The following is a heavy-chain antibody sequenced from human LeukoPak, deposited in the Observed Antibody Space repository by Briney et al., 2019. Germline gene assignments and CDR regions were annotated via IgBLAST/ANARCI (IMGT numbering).Heavy chain of an antibody. D-gene: IGHD3-22*01. CDR2: ISSSGSTI. V-gene: IGHV3-48*03. CDR1: GFTFSSYE. Sequence: GGSLRLSCAASGFTFSSYEMNWVRQAPGKGLEWVSYISSSGSTIYYADSVKGRFTISRDNAKNSLYMQMNSLRAEDTAVYYCARGYYDSSGYYYDYWGQGTLVTVSS. J-gene: IGHJ4*02. CDR3: ARGYYDSSGYYYDY.